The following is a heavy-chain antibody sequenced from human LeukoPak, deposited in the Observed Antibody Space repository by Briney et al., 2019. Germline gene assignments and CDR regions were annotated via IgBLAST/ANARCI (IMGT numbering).Heavy chain of an antibody. CDR3: ARGGLYSSSPFDY. Sequence: PGGSLRLSCAASGFTFSTYNINWVRQAPGKGLVWISYISSSSNSIYYADSVKGRFTISRDNAKNSLYLQMNSLRDDDTALYYCARGGLYSSSPFDYWGQGTLVTVSS. J-gene: IGHJ4*02. CDR1: GFTFSTYN. CDR2: ISSSSNSI. V-gene: IGHV3-48*02. D-gene: IGHD6-13*01.